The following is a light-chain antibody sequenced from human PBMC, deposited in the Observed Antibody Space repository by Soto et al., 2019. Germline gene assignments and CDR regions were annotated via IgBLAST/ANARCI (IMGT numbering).Light chain of an antibody. CDR2: DAS. CDR3: QQRSNWPRT. J-gene: IGKJ1*01. CDR1: QSVNSY. Sequence: EILLTQSPATLSLYPGERATLSCRATQSVNSYLAWYQQRPGQAPRLLIYDASNRATGIPARFSGSGSGTDFTLTISSLEPEDFAVYYCQQRSNWPRTFGQGTKVEI. V-gene: IGKV3-11*01.